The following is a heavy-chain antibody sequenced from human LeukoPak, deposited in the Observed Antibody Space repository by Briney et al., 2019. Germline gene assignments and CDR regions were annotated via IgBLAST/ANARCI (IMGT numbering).Heavy chain of an antibody. D-gene: IGHD3-22*01. J-gene: IGHJ4*02. CDR3: ARPRDEENYYDSSGYYYY. CDR2: IYYSGST. CDR1: GGSISSGGYY. Sequence: SETLPLTCTVSGGSISSGGYYWSWIRQHPGKGLEWIGYIYYSGSTYYNPSLKSRVTISVDTSKNQFSLKLSSVTAADTAVYYCARPRDEENYYDSSGYYYYWGQGTLVTVSS. V-gene: IGHV4-31*03.